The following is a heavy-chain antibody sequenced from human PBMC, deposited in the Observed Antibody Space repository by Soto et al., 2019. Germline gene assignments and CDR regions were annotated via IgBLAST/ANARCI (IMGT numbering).Heavy chain of an antibody. CDR1: GGTFSSYA. D-gene: IGHD6-19*01. CDR3: ARGVGSGWYTPLYYYGMDV. Sequence: ASVKVSCKASGGTFSSYAISWVRQAPGQGLEWMGGIIPIFGTANYAQKFQGRVTITADESTSTAYMELSSLRSEDTAVYYCARGVGSGWYTPLYYYGMDVWGQGTTVTVSS. CDR2: IIPIFGTA. J-gene: IGHJ6*02. V-gene: IGHV1-69*13.